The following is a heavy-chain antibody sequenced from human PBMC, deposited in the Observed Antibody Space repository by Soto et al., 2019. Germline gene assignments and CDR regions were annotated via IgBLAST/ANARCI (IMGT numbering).Heavy chain of an antibody. J-gene: IGHJ4*02. CDR3: ARDRGSDDPIDY. V-gene: IGHV3-33*01. D-gene: IGHD3-10*01. CDR1: GFTFSSYG. CDR2: IWHDGMNK. Sequence: QVQLVESGGGVVQPERSLTLSCAASGFTFSSYGMHWVRQAPGKGLEWVAVIWHDGMNKYYADSVRGRFTISRDNSKNTLYLQMNSPRAEDTAVYYCARDRGSDDPIDYWGQGTLVTVSS.